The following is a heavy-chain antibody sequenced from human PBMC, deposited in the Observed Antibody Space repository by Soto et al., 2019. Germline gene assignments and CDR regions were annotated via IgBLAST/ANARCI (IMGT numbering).Heavy chain of an antibody. CDR1: GFTFSGSA. Sequence: EVQLVESGGGLVQPGGSLKLSCVASGFTFSGSAMHWVRQASGKGLEWVGRIRSKDNSYATAYGAAVKGRFTISRAXXQNTPSLRMNILRTADTAVYYCTRQLSDYSSSSAHWGQGTLVTVSS. D-gene: IGHD6-13*01. V-gene: IGHV3-73*01. J-gene: IGHJ4*02. CDR3: TRQLSDYSSSSAH. CDR2: IRSKDNSYAT.